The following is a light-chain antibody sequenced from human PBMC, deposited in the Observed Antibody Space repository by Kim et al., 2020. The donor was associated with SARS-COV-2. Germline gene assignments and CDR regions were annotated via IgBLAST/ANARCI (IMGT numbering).Light chain of an antibody. CDR2: ANS. J-gene: IGLJ3*02. CDR3: QSYDSNLSGWV. Sequence: RVVISCTGSTSNIGAGSDVHWYQQLPGTAPKLLICANSDRPSGVPDRFSGSKSDTSASLAITGLQVEDEADYYCQSYDSNLSGWVFGGGTKLTVL. CDR1: TSNIGAGSD. V-gene: IGLV1-40*01.